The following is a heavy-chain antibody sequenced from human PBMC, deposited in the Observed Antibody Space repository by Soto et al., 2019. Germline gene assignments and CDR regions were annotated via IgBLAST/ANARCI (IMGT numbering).Heavy chain of an antibody. J-gene: IGHJ4*02. V-gene: IGHV3-23*01. CDR1: GFTFSSYT. CDR2: IRASGSDT. CDR3: AGWNYDY. D-gene: IGHD1-7*01. Sequence: EVQLLESGGGLVQPGGSLRLSCAASGFTFSSYTLSWVRQAPGKGLEWVSAIRASGSDTFYADSVKGRFTISRDNSKNTLYLQMNSLRAEDTAIYYCAGWNYDYWGQGTQVTVSS.